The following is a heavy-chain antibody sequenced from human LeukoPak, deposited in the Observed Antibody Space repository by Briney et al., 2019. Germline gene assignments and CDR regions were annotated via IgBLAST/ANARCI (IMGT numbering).Heavy chain of an antibody. Sequence: GGSLRLSCAASGFTFSRYSMSWVRQAPGKGLEWVSAISGSGGSTYYADSVKGRFTISRDNSKNTLYLQMNSLRAEDTAVYYCAKDYYYDSSGYEPAGPLIAWGQGTLVTVSS. CDR2: ISGSGGST. J-gene: IGHJ5*02. CDR3: AKDYYYDSSGYEPAGPLIA. V-gene: IGHV3-23*01. D-gene: IGHD3-22*01. CDR1: GFTFSRYS.